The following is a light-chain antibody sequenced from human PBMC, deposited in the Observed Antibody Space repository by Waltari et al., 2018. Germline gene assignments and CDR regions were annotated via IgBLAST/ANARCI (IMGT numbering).Light chain of an antibody. CDR1: SSDVGAYTY. CDR3: TSYAGSKNV. J-gene: IGLJ1*01. CDR2: EVT. Sequence: QSALTQPPSASGSPGQSVTISCTGTSSDVGAYTYVSWYQQHPGKGPKLMIYEVTNRPPGVPDRFSGSKSGNTASLTVSGLQAEDEADYYCTSYAGSKNVFGTGTKVTVL. V-gene: IGLV2-8*01.